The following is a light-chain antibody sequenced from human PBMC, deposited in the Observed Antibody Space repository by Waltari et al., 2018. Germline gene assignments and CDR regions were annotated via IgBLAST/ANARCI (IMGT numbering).Light chain of an antibody. V-gene: IGLV2-14*03. J-gene: IGLJ2*01. CDR3: SSYTSSSTLV. Sequence: QSALTQPASVSGSPGQSLTISCTGTSSDVGGYNYVSWYQQHPGKAPKLLIYVVSNLPSGVSNRFSGSKSGTTASLTISGLQAEDEADYYCSSYTSSSTLVFGGGTKLTVL. CDR1: SSDVGGYNY. CDR2: VVS.